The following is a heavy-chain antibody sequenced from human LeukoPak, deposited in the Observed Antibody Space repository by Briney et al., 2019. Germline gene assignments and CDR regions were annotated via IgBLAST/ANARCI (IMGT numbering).Heavy chain of an antibody. CDR3: ARGFLSYMDV. J-gene: IGHJ6*03. CDR2: IYPGDSDT. Sequence: GESLKISCKGSGYRFAGYWIGWVRQMPGKGLEWMGIIYPGDSDTRYSPSFQGQVTISVDKSISTAYLQWGSLKASDTAMYYCARGFLSYMDVWGKGTTVTISS. CDR1: GYRFAGYW. V-gene: IGHV5-51*06. D-gene: IGHD3-3*01.